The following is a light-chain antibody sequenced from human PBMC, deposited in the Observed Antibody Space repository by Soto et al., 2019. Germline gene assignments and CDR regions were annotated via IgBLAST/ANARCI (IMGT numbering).Light chain of an antibody. CDR3: ATWDDSLNGPV. J-gene: IGLJ3*02. CDR1: SSNVGRNT. V-gene: IGLV1-44*01. Sequence: QSVLTQPPSTSATPGQRVTISCSGSSSNVGRNTVNWYQHLPGTAPKLLIYRNNQRPSGVPDRFSGSKSGTSGSLAISGLQSEDEADYYCATWDDSLNGPVFGGGTKLTVL. CDR2: RNN.